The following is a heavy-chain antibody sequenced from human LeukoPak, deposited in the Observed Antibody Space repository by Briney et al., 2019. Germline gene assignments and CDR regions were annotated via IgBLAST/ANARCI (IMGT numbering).Heavy chain of an antibody. D-gene: IGHD6-6*01. CDR3: AKPEYSSSSPFDY. J-gene: IGHJ4*02. V-gene: IGHV3-30*18. Sequence: GGSLRLSCAASGFTFSSYWMHWVRQAPGKGLEWVAVISYDGSNKYYADSVKSRFTISRDNSKNTLYLQMNSLRAEDTAVYYCAKPEYSSSSPFDYWGQGTLVTVSS. CDR1: GFTFSSYW. CDR2: ISYDGSNK.